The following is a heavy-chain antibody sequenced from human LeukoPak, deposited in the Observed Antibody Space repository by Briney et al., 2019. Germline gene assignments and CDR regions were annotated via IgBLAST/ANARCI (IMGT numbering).Heavy chain of an antibody. Sequence: SETLSLTCAVYGGSFSGYYWSWIRQPPGKGLEWIGEINHSGSTNYNPSLKSRVTISVDTSKNQFSLKLSSVTAADTAVYYCARENGIYGSGSYYFLNYYYYGMDVWGQGTTVTVSS. V-gene: IGHV4-34*01. CDR2: INHSGST. CDR3: ARENGIYGSGSYYFLNYYYYGMDV. D-gene: IGHD3-10*01. CDR1: GGSFSGYY. J-gene: IGHJ6*02.